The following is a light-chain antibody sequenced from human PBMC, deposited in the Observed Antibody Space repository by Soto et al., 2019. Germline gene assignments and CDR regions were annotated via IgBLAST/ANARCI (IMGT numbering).Light chain of an antibody. Sequence: IVMTQSPATLSVSPGERATLSCRASQSVGSNLAWYQQKPGQAPRLLLYDASTRATGIPARFSGSGSGTDFTLTISSLQSEDFGVYYCHQYNKWPPITFGQGTRLEI. CDR2: DAS. CDR3: HQYNKWPPIT. CDR1: QSVGSN. V-gene: IGKV3-15*01. J-gene: IGKJ5*01.